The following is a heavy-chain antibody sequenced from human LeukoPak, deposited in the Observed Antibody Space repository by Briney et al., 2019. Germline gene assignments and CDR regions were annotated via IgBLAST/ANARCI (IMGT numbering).Heavy chain of an antibody. D-gene: IGHD4-11*01. CDR3: ARVRYSRYFDY. V-gene: IGHV3-64*01. Sequence: GGSLRLSCAASGFTISTHAMHWVRQAPGKGLEYVSTISSNGDVTYYTNSVEGRFTISRDNSKNTLYLQMGSLRAEDTAVYYCARVRYSRYFDYWGQGTLVTVSS. CDR1: GFTISTHA. CDR2: ISSNGDVT. J-gene: IGHJ4*02.